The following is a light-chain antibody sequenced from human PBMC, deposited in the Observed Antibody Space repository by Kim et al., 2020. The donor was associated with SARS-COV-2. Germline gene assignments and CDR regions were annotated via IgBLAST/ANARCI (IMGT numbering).Light chain of an antibody. V-gene: IGLV3-19*01. CDR1: SLRNYF. CDR2: GKN. Sequence: SSELTQDPAVSVALGQTVRITCQGDSLRNYFASWYQQKPGQAPVLVIYGKNNRPSGIADRFSGSSSGNTASLTITGAQAEDEADYYCKSRDSSGSHGVFG. J-gene: IGLJ3*02. CDR3: KSRDSSGSHGV.